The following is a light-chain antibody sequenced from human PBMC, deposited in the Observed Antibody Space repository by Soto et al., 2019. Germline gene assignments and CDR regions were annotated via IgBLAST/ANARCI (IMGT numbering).Light chain of an antibody. CDR1: QGISSY. CDR3: LQYYSYPIT. V-gene: IGKV1-8*01. Sequence: AIRMTQSPSSFSASTGDRVTITCRASQGISSYLAWYQQKPGKAPKLLIYAASTLQSGVPSRFSGSGSGTDFTLTISCLQSEDFATYYCLQYYSYPITFGQGTLLEIK. CDR2: AAS. J-gene: IGKJ5*01.